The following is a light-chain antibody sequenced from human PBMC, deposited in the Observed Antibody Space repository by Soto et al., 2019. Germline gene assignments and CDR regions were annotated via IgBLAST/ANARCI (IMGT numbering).Light chain of an antibody. CDR1: QSVTNNN. CDR3: QQYGTLLT. CDR2: GAA. V-gene: IGKV3-20*01. Sequence: EIVLTQSPGTLSLSPGERATRSCRASQSVTNNNLAWYQHKPGRAPRCLIYGAAIRSTGIPDRFSGSGSGTDFTLTISRLETEDFAVYYCQQYGTLLTFGQGTKLESK. J-gene: IGKJ2*01.